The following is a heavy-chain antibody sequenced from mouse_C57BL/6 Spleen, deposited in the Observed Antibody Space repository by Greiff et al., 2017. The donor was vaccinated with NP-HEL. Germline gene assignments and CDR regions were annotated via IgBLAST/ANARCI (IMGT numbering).Heavy chain of an antibody. J-gene: IGHJ2*01. CDR1: GYTFTNYW. Sequence: VQLQQSGAELVRPGTSVKMSCKASGYTFTNYWIGWAKQRPGHGLEWIGDIYPGGGYTNYNEKFKGKATLTADKSSSTAYMQISSLTSEDSAIYYCARSDSTYYFDYWGQGTTLTVSS. D-gene: IGHD5-1*01. V-gene: IGHV1-63*01. CDR2: IYPGGGYT. CDR3: ARSDSTYYFDY.